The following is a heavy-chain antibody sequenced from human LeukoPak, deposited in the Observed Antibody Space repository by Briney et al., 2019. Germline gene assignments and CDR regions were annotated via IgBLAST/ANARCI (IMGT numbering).Heavy chain of an antibody. Sequence: SETLSLTCTVSGGSISSYYWSWIRQPAGKGLEWIGRIYTSGSTNYNPSLKSRVTMSVDTSKNQFSLKLSTVTAADTAVYYCARDRSSPYYYYYMDVWGKGTTVTVSS. CDR2: IYTSGST. J-gene: IGHJ6*03. CDR1: GGSISSYY. V-gene: IGHV4-4*07. CDR3: ARDRSSPYYYYYMDV. D-gene: IGHD6-13*01.